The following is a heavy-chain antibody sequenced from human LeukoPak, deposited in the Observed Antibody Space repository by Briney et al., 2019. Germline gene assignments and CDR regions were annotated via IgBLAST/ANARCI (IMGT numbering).Heavy chain of an antibody. J-gene: IGHJ4*02. CDR1: GGSFSGYY. V-gene: IGHV4-34*01. CDR2: INHSGST. Sequence: PSETLSLTCAVYGGSFSGYYWSWIRQPPGKGLEWIGEINHSGSTNYNPSLKSRVTISVDTSKNQFSLKLSSVTAADTAVDYCARGKTVAGTIGGVNYWGQGTLVTVSS. CDR3: ARGKTVAGTIGGVNY. D-gene: IGHD6-19*01.